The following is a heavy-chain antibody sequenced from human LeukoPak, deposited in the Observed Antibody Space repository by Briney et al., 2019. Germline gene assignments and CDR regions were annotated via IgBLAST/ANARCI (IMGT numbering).Heavy chain of an antibody. CDR1: GFTFSSYE. CDR2: IRFDGTSE. D-gene: IGHD3-3*01. J-gene: IGHJ6*03. Sequence: GGSLRLSCAASGFTFSSYEMNWVRQAPGKGLEWVAFIRFDGTSEFYADSVKARFTISRDNSQNTVSLQLNNLRIEDTALYYCAKTSLSGPSGHYYYMDVWGKGTTVTVSS. V-gene: IGHV3-30*02. CDR3: AKTSLSGPSGHYYYMDV.